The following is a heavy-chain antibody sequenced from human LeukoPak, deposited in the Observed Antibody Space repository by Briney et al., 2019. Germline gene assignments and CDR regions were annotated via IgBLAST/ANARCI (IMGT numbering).Heavy chain of an antibody. V-gene: IGHV4-59*01. CDR1: GGSISSYY. J-gene: IGHJ6*03. D-gene: IGHD6-6*01. Sequence: SETLSLTCTVSGGSISSYYWSWIRQPPGKGLEWIGYIYYSGSTNYNPSLKSRVTISVDTSKNQFSLKLSSVTAADTAVYYCAREGSIAARGYYYYMDVWGKGTTVTVSS. CDR3: AREGSIAARGYYYYMDV. CDR2: IYYSGST.